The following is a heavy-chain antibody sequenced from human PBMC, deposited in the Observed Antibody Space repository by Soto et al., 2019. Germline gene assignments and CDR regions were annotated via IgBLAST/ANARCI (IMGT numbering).Heavy chain of an antibody. D-gene: IGHD3-16*01. CDR3: ARDYYDNTGYPRHLFEY. J-gene: IGHJ4*02. CDR1: GGSISSGGYS. V-gene: IGHV4-30-2*01. Sequence: SETLSLTCAVSGGSISSGGYSWSWIRQPPGKGLEWIGYIYHSGSTYYNPSLKSRVTISVDRSKNQFSLKLSSVTAADTAVYYCARDYYDNTGYPRHLFEYWGQGTLVTVSS. CDR2: IYHSGST.